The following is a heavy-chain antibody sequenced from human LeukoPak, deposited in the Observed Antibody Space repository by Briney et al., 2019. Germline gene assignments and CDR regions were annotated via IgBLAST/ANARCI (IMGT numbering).Heavy chain of an antibody. CDR2: IYYSGGT. D-gene: IGHD6-19*01. V-gene: IGHV4-59*08. CDR3: ARTAGPYSSGWYLRY. J-gene: IGHJ4*02. CDR1: GGSISSYY. Sequence: SETLSLTCTVSGGSISSYYWSWIRQPPGKGLEWIGYIYYSGGTNYNPSLKSRVTISVDTSKNQFSLKLSSVTAADTAVYYCARTAGPYSSGWYLRYWGQGTLVTVSS.